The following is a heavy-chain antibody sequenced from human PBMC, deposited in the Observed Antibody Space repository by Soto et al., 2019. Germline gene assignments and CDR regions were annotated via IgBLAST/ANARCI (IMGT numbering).Heavy chain of an antibody. D-gene: IGHD2-15*01. J-gene: IGHJ4*02. CDR2: IYPGDSDT. CDR1: GYRFTNYW. V-gene: IGHV5-51*01. Sequence: GESLKISCKGSGYRFTNYWIGWVRQMPGKGLEWMGIIYPGDSDTRYSPSFQGQVTISADKSINTAYLQWSSLKASDTAMYYFARDYCSGTTCYYLDSWDRGRQVAAAS. CDR3: ARDYCSGTTCYYLDS.